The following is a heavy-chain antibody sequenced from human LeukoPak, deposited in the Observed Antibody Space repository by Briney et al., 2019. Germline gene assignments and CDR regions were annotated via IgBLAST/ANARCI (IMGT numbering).Heavy chain of an antibody. CDR2: ISSSSSYI. D-gene: IGHD3-10*01. Sequence: GGSLRLSCAASGFSFSSYSMNWVRQAPGKGLEWVSSISSSSSYIYYADSVKGRFTISRDNAKNSLYLQMNSLRAEDTAVYYCARDRTLWSPMVLGYWGQGTLVTVSS. J-gene: IGHJ4*02. CDR1: GFSFSSYS. V-gene: IGHV3-21*01. CDR3: ARDRTLWSPMVLGY.